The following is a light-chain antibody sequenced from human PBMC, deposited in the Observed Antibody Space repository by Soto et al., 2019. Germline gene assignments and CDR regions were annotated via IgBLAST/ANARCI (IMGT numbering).Light chain of an antibody. V-gene: IGKV3-11*01. CDR1: QSVSTY. Sequence: EIVLTQSPATLSLSPGERATLSCRASQSVSTYLAWYQQKPGQAPRLLIYDASDRATGIPARFSGSGSGTDFTLTISSLEPEDFAVYYCQQRSSWPRYTFGQGPKLEIK. CDR3: QQRSSWPRYT. J-gene: IGKJ2*01. CDR2: DAS.